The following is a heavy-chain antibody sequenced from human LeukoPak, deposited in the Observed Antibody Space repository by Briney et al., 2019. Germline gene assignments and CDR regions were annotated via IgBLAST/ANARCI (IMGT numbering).Heavy chain of an antibody. J-gene: IGHJ4*02. CDR1: GFIFNNYA. CDR2: ISWNSGTI. D-gene: IGHD6-19*01. CDR3: AKDNRRHYTSGPNPDSLH. Sequence: GGSLRLSSAGSGFIFNNYAMHWVRQPPGKGLEWVSGISWNSGTIDYADSVRGRFTISRDNAKNSLYLQMDSLRVEDTAFYYCAKDNRRHYTSGPNPDSLHWGQGALVTVSS. V-gene: IGHV3-9*01.